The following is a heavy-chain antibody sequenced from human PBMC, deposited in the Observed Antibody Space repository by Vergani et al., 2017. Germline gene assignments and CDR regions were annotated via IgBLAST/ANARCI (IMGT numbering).Heavy chain of an antibody. CDR1: GYTFTSYA. J-gene: IGHJ6*02. D-gene: IGHD3-10*01. CDR2: SNAGNGNT. V-gene: IGHV1-3*02. Sequence: QVQLVQSGAEVKKPGASVKVSCKASGYTFTSYAMHWVRQAPGQRLEWMGWSNAGNGNTKYSQEFQGRVTITRDTSASTAYMELGSLRSEDMAVYYCARSQGNYGSGSYYPIKYYYYGLAIWGQGTTVTVSS. CDR3: ARSQGNYGSGSYYPIKYYYYGLAI.